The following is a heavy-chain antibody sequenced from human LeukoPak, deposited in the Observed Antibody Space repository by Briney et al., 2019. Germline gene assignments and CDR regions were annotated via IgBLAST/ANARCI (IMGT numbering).Heavy chain of an antibody. V-gene: IGHV4-4*08. CDR3: ARVGYCSSTSCAEAVSDAFDI. J-gene: IGHJ3*02. CDR2: IYTSGST. CDR1: AGSISSYY. Sequence: PSETLSLTCTVSAGSISSYYWSWIRQPPGKGLEWIGYIYTSGSTNYNPSLKSRVTMSVDTSKNQFSLKLSSVTAADTAVYYCARVGYCSSTSCAEAVSDAFDIWGQGTMVTVSS. D-gene: IGHD2-2*03.